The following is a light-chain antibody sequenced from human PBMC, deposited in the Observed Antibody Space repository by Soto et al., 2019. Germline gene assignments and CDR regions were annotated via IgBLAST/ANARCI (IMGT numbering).Light chain of an antibody. J-gene: IGKJ4*01. Sequence: EIVSTQSPGTLSLSPGERATLSCRASQSVSSNYLAWYQQAPGQAPRLLIYGASSRATGIPDRFSGSGSGTDFTLTISRLEPEDFAVYYCQQYGSSPFTFGGGTRVEIK. CDR1: QSVSSNY. CDR3: QQYGSSPFT. V-gene: IGKV3-20*01. CDR2: GAS.